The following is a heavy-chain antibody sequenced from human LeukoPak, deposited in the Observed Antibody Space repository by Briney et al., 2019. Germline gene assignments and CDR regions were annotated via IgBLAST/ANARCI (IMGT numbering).Heavy chain of an antibody. CDR1: GGSISSYY. V-gene: IGHV4-59*01. Sequence: SETLSLTCTVSGGSISSYYWSWIRQPPGKGLEWIGYIYYSGSTNYNPSLKSRVTISVDTSKNQFSLKLSSVTAADTAVYYCARSPVAVAGTRHFDLWGRGTLVAVSS. CDR3: ARSPVAVAGTRHFDL. J-gene: IGHJ2*01. CDR2: IYYSGST. D-gene: IGHD6-19*01.